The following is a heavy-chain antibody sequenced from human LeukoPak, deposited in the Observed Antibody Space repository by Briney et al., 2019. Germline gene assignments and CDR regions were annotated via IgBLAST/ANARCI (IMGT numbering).Heavy chain of an antibody. J-gene: IGHJ4*02. CDR1: GGSFSGYY. Sequence: SETLSLTCAVYGGSFSGYYWSWIRQPPGKGLEWIGEINHSGSTNYNPSLKSRVTISVDTSKNQFSLKLSSVAAADTAVYYCARGGYSYGYYYWGQGTLVTVSS. D-gene: IGHD5-18*01. CDR3: ARGGYSYGYYY. V-gene: IGHV4-34*01. CDR2: INHSGST.